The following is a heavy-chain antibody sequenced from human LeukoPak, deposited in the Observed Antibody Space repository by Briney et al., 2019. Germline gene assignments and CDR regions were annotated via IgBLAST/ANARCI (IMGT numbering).Heavy chain of an antibody. V-gene: IGHV1-69*13. D-gene: IGHD6-13*01. J-gene: IGHJ6*02. CDR3: ARADSSSWTYYYYGMDV. CDR2: IISIFGTA. CDR1: GGTFSSYA. Sequence: SVKVSCKASGGTFSSYAISWVRQAPGQGLEWMGGIISIFGTANYAQKLQGRVTITADESTSTAYMELSSLRSEDTAVYYCARADSSSWTYYYYGMDVWGQGTTVTVSS.